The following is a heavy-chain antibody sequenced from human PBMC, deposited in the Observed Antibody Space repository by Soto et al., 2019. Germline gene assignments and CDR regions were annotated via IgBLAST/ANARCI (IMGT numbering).Heavy chain of an antibody. J-gene: IGHJ5*02. D-gene: IGHD7-27*01. CDR3: AKGGLGPTLTYNWFDP. CDR2: ISGSGGST. CDR1: GFTFGSYA. V-gene: IGHV3-23*01. Sequence: GGSLRLSCAASGFTFGSYAMSWVRQAPGKGLEWVSVISGSGGSTYYADSAKGRFTISRDISKKTLYLQMNSLRAEDTAVYYCAKGGLGPTLTYNWFDPWGQGTLVTVSS.